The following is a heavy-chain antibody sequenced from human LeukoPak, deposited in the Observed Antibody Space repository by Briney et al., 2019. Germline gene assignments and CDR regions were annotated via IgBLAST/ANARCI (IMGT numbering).Heavy chain of an antibody. CDR2: ISSSSSTI. CDR1: GFTFSSYS. J-gene: IGHJ3*02. Sequence: HAGGSLRLSCAASGFTFSSYSMNWVRQAPGKGLEWVSYISSSSSTIYYADSVKGRFTISRDNAKNSLYLQMNSLRAEDTAVYYCARVDRYYDSSGYSPIWGQGTMVTVSS. D-gene: IGHD3-22*01. V-gene: IGHV3-48*01. CDR3: ARVDRYYDSSGYSPI.